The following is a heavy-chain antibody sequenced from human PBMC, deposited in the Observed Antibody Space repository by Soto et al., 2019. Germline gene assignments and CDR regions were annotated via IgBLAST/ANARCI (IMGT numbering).Heavy chain of an antibody. Sequence: QVQLVESGGGVVQPGRSLRLSCAASGFTFSSYGMHWVRQAPGKGLEWVAVISYDGSNKYYADSVKGRFTISRDNSKNTLYLQMNSLRAEDTAVYYCAKERGYCSGDSCSFDYWGQGTLVTVSS. V-gene: IGHV3-30*18. CDR2: ISYDGSNK. CDR3: AKERGYCSGDSCSFDY. J-gene: IGHJ4*02. D-gene: IGHD2-15*01. CDR1: GFTFSSYG.